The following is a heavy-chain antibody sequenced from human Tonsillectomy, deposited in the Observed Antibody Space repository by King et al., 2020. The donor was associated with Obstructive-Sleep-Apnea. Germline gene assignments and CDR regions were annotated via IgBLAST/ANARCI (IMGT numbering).Heavy chain of an antibody. CDR2: IWYDGSNK. V-gene: IGHV3-33*01. CDR3: ARDRHGGAAAYFDY. Sequence: VQLVQSGGGVVQPGRSLRLSCAASGFTFSSYGMHWVRQAPGKGLEWVAVIWYDGSNKYYADSVKGRFPISRDNSKNTLYLQMNSLRAEDTAVYYCARDRHGGAAAYFDYWGQGTLVTVSS. J-gene: IGHJ4*02. D-gene: IGHD6-13*01. CDR1: GFTFSSYG.